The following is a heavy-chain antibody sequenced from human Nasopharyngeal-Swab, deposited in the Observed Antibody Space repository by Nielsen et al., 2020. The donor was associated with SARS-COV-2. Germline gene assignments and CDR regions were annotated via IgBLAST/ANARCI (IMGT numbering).Heavy chain of an antibody. D-gene: IGHD2-15*01. CDR2: VYYSGRT. J-gene: IGHJ4*02. CDR3: ASLYCSGGSCYLDY. CDR1: GGSVSSGSYY. V-gene: IGHV4-61*01. Sequence: SETLSLTCTVSGGSVSSGSYYWSWIRQPPGKGLEWIGYVYYSGRTNCNPSLKSRVTISVDTSKNQFSLKLSSVTAADTAVYYCASLYCSGGSCYLDYWGQGTLVTVSS.